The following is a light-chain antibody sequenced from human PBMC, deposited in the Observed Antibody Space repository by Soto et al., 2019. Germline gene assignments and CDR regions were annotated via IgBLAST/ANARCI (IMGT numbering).Light chain of an antibody. Sequence: IVMTHSPSTLSVSPLERATLSCRASQSVSSNLAWYQQKPGQAPRLLIYGASARATGIPARFSGSGSGTEFTLTISSLQSEDFAVYYCQHYDNWTFGQGTKVDI. CDR1: QSVSSN. CDR2: GAS. CDR3: QHYDNWT. J-gene: IGKJ1*01. V-gene: IGKV3D-15*01.